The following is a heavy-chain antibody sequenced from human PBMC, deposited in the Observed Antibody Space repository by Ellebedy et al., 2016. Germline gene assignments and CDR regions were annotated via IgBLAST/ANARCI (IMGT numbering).Heavy chain of an antibody. CDR1: GFTFSNYW. CDR3: ARLKADYGSGSL. V-gene: IGHV3-74*01. D-gene: IGHD3-10*01. CDR2: INSDASST. Sequence: GGSLRLXCTASGFTFSNYWMHWVRQAPGKGPVWVSRINSDASSTGYADSVKGRFTISRDNAKNTLYLQMNSLRAEDTAVYYCARLKADYGSGSLWGQGTLVTVSS. J-gene: IGHJ4*02.